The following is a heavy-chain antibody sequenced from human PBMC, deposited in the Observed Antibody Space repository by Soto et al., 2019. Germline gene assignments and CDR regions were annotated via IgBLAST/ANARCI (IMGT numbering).Heavy chain of an antibody. CDR2: INVGNGNT. J-gene: IGHJ4*02. CDR1: GYTFTDYG. D-gene: IGHD2-15*01. Sequence: ASVKVSCKASGYTFTDYGIHWVRQAAGQGLEWMGWINVGNGNTGYSRKFQGRVTNARDMSASTAYIEVTSLTSEDTAIYYCAREGAHYTPLHHWGQGTLVTVSS. V-gene: IGHV1-3*01. CDR3: AREGAHYTPLHH.